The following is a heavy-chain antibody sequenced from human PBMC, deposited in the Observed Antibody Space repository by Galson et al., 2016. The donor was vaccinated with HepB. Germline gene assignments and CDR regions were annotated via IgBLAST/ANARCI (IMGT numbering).Heavy chain of an antibody. CDR2: IYYSGNT. V-gene: IGHV4-39*01. D-gene: IGHD6-19*01. Sequence: SETLSLTCTVSGVSIGSSSHYWAWIRLPPGKGLEWIGTIYYSGNTYHNPSLKSRLSISVDRSKNQFSLRLSSVTAADTAVYYCARQSKYRSGWYEAWYYYNMDVWGQGTTVTVSS. CDR1: GVSIGSSSHY. J-gene: IGHJ6*03. CDR3: ARQSKYRSGWYEAWYYYNMDV.